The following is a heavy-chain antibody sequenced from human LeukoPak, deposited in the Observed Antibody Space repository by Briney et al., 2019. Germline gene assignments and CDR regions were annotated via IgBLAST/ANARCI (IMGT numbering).Heavy chain of an antibody. CDR1: GASISSYY. CDR2: IYYSGST. Sequence: SETLSLTCTVSGASISSYYWSWIRQPPGKGLKWIGNIYYSGSTNYNPSLKSRVTISVDTSKSQFSLRLSSVTAADTAVYYCAREYCGGDCYSYYFDYWGQGTLVTVSS. D-gene: IGHD2-21*02. V-gene: IGHV4-59*01. CDR3: AREYCGGDCYSYYFDY. J-gene: IGHJ4*02.